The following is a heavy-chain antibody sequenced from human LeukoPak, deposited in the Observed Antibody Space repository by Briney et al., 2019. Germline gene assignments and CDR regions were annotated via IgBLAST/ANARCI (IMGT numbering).Heavy chain of an antibody. CDR3: ASTRCSGGSCWMDV. CDR1: GGSISSYY. J-gene: IGHJ6*02. Sequence: SETLSLTCTVSGGSISSYYWSWIRQSPGKGLEWIGYIYYTGSTNYSPSLTSRVTISVDTSKNQFSLKLRSVTAADTAVYYCASTRCSGGSCWMDVWGQGTTVTVSS. CDR2: IYYTGST. D-gene: IGHD2-15*01. V-gene: IGHV4-59*08.